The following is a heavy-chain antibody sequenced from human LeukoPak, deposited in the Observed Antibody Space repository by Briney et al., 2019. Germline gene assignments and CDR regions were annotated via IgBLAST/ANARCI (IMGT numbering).Heavy chain of an antibody. D-gene: IGHD3-22*01. J-gene: IGHJ4*02. CDR3: AADLFYYDSSGLFDY. Sequence: EASVKVSCKASGFTFTSSAMQWVRQARGQRLERIGWIVVGSGNTNYAQKFQERVTITRDMSTSTAYMELSSLRSEDTAVYYCAADLFYYDSSGLFDYWGQGTLVTVSS. CDR2: IVVGSGNT. CDR1: GFTFTSSA. V-gene: IGHV1-58*02.